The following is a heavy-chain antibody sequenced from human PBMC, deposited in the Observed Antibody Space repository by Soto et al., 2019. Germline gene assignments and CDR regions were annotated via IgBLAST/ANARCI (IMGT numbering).Heavy chain of an antibody. CDR2: IHAGNGYT. D-gene: IGHD5-12*01. Sequence: QVQLVQSGAQVKKPGASVKVSCKASGYTFANYAMHWVRQAPGRRLEWMGWIHAGNGYTKYSQSFQGRVTITRDTSTSTVHMDLSSLRSEDTAVYYCARVQYSGYDSKPAFDIWGQGKMVNVSS. CDR3: ARVQYSGYDSKPAFDI. CDR1: GYTFANYA. V-gene: IGHV1-3*01. J-gene: IGHJ3*02.